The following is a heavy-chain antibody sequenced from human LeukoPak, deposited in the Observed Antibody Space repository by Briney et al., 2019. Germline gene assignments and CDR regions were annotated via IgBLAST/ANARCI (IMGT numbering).Heavy chain of an antibody. D-gene: IGHD5-18*01. CDR1: GGSIGSYY. CDR2: IYYSGST. CDR3: AREYSIDAFDI. Sequence: SETLSLTCTVSGGSIGSYYWSWIRQPPGKGLEWIGYIYYSGSTNYNPSLKSRVTISVDTSKNQFSLKLSSVTAADTAVYYCAREYSIDAFDIWGQGTMVTVSS. J-gene: IGHJ3*02. V-gene: IGHV4-59*01.